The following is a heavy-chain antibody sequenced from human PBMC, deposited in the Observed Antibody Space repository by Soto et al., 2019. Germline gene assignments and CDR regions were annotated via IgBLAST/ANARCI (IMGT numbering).Heavy chain of an antibody. CDR1: GFTFSEYW. CDR3: ARDHVGY. Sequence: EVHLVESGGGLVQPGGSLRLSCVASGFTFSEYWMNWVRRAPGKGLEWVANIKEDGRERYYVDSVKGRFTISRDNAKNSLYLQMNSLRAEDTAVYYCARDHVGYWGQGTLVTVSS. CDR2: IKEDGRER. J-gene: IGHJ4*02. V-gene: IGHV3-7*01. D-gene: IGHD1-26*01.